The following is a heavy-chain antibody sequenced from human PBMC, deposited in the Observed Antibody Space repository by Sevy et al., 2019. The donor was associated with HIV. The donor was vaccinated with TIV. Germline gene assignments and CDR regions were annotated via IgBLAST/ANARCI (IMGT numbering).Heavy chain of an antibody. CDR1: GGSISSGDYY. D-gene: IGHD5-12*01. V-gene: IGHV4-30-4*01. CDR2: IYYSGST. J-gene: IGHJ5*02. Sequence: SETLSLTCTVSGGSISSGDYYWRWIRQPPGKGLEWIGYIYYSGSTYYNPSLKSRVTISVDTSKNQFSLKLSSVTAADTAVYYCARGIVTTSNWFDPWGQGTLVTVSS. CDR3: ARGIVTTSNWFDP.